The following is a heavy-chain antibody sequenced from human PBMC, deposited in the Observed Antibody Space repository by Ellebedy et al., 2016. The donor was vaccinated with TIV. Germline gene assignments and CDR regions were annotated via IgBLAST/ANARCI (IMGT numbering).Heavy chain of an antibody. Sequence: GESLKISXVASGFTFSDYSMDWVRHAPGKGPGWVGRIRNKPYSYTADYASSVKGRFTMSRDDSKNSLYLQINSLKLEDTAVYYCADVGASIPWGQGTLDTVSS. CDR3: ADVGASIP. J-gene: IGHJ5*02. V-gene: IGHV3-72*01. D-gene: IGHD1-26*01. CDR1: GFTFSDYS. CDR2: IRNKPYSYTA.